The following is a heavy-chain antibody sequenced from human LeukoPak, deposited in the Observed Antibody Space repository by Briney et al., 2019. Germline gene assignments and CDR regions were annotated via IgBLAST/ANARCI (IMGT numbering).Heavy chain of an antibody. V-gene: IGHV4-30-2*01. J-gene: IGHJ6*02. D-gene: IGHD3-22*01. Sequence: SETLSLTCDVSGGSISSGLYSWSWIRQPLGKGLEWIGYIYHTGSTYYNPSLKSRVTISVDTSKNQFSLKLSSVTAADTAVYYCARAGSGYFSYYYGMDVWGQGTTVTVSS. CDR3: ARAGSGYFSYYYGMDV. CDR1: GGSISSGLYS. CDR2: IYHTGST.